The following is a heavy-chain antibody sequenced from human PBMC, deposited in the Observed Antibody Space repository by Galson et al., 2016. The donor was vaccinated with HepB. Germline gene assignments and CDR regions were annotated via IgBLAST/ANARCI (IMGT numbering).Heavy chain of an antibody. CDR3: ARRGGEGGTDY. CDR2: IYYSGST. J-gene: IGHJ4*02. V-gene: IGHV4-34*01. D-gene: IGHD3-10*01. Sequence: SETLSLTCAVYGGSFSDYYWAWIRQPPGKGLEWIGTIYYSGSTYYTPSLKSRLTISLDRSQDQFSLKLTSVTAADTAVYYCARRGGEGGTDYWGQGTLVTVSS. CDR1: GGSFSDYY.